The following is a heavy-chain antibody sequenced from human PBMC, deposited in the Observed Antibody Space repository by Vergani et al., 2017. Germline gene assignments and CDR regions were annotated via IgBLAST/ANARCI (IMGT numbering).Heavy chain of an antibody. Sequence: EVQLVESGGGLVKPGGSLRLSCAASGFTFSSYSMNWVRQAPGKGLEWVSSISSSSSYIYYADSVKGRFTISRDNAKNSLYLQMNSLRAEDTAVYYCARDKGPQHYYDSSGYYSYWYFDLWGRGTLVTVSS. CDR3: ARDKGPQHYYDSSGYYSYWYFDL. V-gene: IGHV3-21*01. D-gene: IGHD3-22*01. CDR1: GFTFSSYS. J-gene: IGHJ2*01. CDR2: ISSSSSYI.